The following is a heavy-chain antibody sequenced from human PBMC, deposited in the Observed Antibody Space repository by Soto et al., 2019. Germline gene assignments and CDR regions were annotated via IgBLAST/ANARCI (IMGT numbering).Heavy chain of an antibody. CDR3: AKAYPGPGYGMDV. CDR1: GYTFTSYG. D-gene: IGHD3-10*01. CDR2: ISAYNGNT. V-gene: IGHV1-18*01. Sequence: ASVKVSCKASGYTFTSYGISWVRQAPGQGLEWMGWISAYNGNTNYADSVKGRFTISRDNSKNTLYLQMNSLRAEDTAVYYCAKAYPGPGYGMDVWGQGTTVTVSS. J-gene: IGHJ6*02.